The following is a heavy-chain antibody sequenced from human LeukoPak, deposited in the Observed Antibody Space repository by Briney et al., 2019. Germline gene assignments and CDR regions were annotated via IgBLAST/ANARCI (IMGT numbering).Heavy chain of an antibody. CDR1: GFTFGDYA. CDR2: IRSKAYGGTT. J-gene: IGHJ4*02. D-gene: IGHD3-3*01. Sequence: GGSLRLSCTASGFTFGDYAMSWVRQAPGKGLEWVGFIRSKAYGGTTEYAASVKGRFTISRDDSKSIAYLQMNSLKTEDTAVYYCTRDPLDDDFWSGFDYWGQGTLVTVSS. CDR3: TRDPLDDDFWSGFDY. V-gene: IGHV3-49*04.